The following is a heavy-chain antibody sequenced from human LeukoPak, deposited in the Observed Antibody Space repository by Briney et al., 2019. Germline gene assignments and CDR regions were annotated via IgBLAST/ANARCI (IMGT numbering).Heavy chain of an antibody. CDR2: IYYSGST. CDR1: GGSISSSTYY. D-gene: IGHD3-22*01. J-gene: IGHJ5*02. V-gene: IGHV4-39*01. CDR3: AGLVIVADANRDNWFDP. Sequence: SETLSLTCTLSGGSISSSTYYWAWIRQPPGEGLEWIGCIYYSGSTYYNPSLKSRVTISVDTSKIQFSLKLSSVTAADTAVYYCAGLVIVADANRDNWFDPWGQGTLVTVSS.